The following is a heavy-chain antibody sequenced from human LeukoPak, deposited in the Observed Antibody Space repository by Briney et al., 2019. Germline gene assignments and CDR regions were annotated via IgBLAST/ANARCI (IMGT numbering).Heavy chain of an antibody. CDR1: GFTFSSYS. J-gene: IGHJ4*02. D-gene: IGHD1-26*01. V-gene: IGHV3-21*01. Sequence: PGGSLRVSCAASGFTFSSYSMNWVRQAPGKGLEWVSSISSSSSYIYYADSVKGRFTISRDNAKNSLYLQMNSLRAEDTAVYYCARDRSGVGATLYWGQGTLVTVSS. CDR3: ARDRSGVGATLY. CDR2: ISSSSSYI.